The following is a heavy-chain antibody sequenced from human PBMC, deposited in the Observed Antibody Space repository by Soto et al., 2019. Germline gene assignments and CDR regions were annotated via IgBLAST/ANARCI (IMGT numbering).Heavy chain of an antibody. V-gene: IGHV4-39*01. D-gene: IGHD1-20*01. J-gene: IGHJ4*02. CDR1: GGSISSSSYY. CDR3: ARHDEITGIGIY. Sequence: SETLSLTCTVSGGSISSSSYYWGWIRQPPGKGLEWIGSIYYSWSTYYNPSLKSRVTISVDTSKNQFSLKLSSVTAADTAVYYCARHDEITGIGIYWGQGTLVTVSS. CDR2: IYYSWST.